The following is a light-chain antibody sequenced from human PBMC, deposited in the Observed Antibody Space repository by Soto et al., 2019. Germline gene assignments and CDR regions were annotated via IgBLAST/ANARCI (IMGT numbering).Light chain of an antibody. Sequence: EIVLTQSPGTLSLSPGERATLSCRASQSVSSIYLAWYQQKPGQAPRLLIYGASSRATGIPDRFSGSGSGIDFTLTISRLEPEEFAVYYCQQYGSSLITFGQGTRLEIK. J-gene: IGKJ5*01. V-gene: IGKV3-20*01. CDR3: QQYGSSLIT. CDR1: QSVSSIY. CDR2: GAS.